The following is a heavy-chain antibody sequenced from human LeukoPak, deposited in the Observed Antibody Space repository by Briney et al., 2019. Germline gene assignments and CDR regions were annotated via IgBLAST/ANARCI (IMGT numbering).Heavy chain of an antibody. CDR1: GGSISTYY. Sequence: SETLSLTCTVSGGSISTYYWSWIRQPPGKGLEWIGHIYNSGSTNYNPSLKSRVTISVDTSRNQFSLKLSSVTAADTAVYYCARSYGSGSYYKGNWFDPWGQGTLVTVSS. CDR3: ARSYGSGSYYKGNWFDP. CDR2: IYNSGST. J-gene: IGHJ5*02. V-gene: IGHV4-59*12. D-gene: IGHD3-10*01.